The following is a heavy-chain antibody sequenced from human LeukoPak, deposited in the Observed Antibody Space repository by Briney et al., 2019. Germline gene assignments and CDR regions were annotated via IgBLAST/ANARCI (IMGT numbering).Heavy chain of an antibody. CDR2: INPNSGGT. CDR1: GYTFTGYY. Sequence: GASVKLSCKASGYTFTGYYMHWVRQAPGQGLEWMGRINPNSGGTNYAQKFQGRVTMTRDTSISTAYMELSRLRSDDTALYYCARRRGEPNIFDYWGQGTLVTVSS. D-gene: IGHD3-16*01. CDR3: ARRRGEPNIFDY. J-gene: IGHJ4*02. V-gene: IGHV1-2*06.